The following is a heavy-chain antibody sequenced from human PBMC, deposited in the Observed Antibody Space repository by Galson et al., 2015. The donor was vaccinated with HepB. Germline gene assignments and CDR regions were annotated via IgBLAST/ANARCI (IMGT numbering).Heavy chain of an antibody. CDR2: ISAYNGNT. V-gene: IGHV1-18*04. CDR1: GYTFTSYG. D-gene: IGHD1-26*01. CDR3: ARAFYLVGATYYFDY. Sequence: SVKVSCKASGYTFTSYGISWVRQAPGQGLEWMGWISAYNGNTNYAQKLQGRVTMTTDTSTSTAYMELRSLRSDDTAVYYCARAFYLVGATYYFDYWGQGTLVTVSS. J-gene: IGHJ4*02.